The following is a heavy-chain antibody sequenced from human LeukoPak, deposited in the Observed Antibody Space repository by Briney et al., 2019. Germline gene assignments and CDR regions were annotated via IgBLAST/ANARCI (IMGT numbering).Heavy chain of an antibody. CDR3: AKVWSGGYFNS. CDR1: GFTFSSYA. CDR2: IGGSGGTT. V-gene: IGHV3-23*01. D-gene: IGHD3-10*01. J-gene: IGHJ4*02. Sequence: GSLRLSCAASGFTFSSYAMSWVRQAPGKGLEWVSRIGGSGGTTYYADSVKGRFTISRDNSNNTLYLEMNSLRAEDTALYYCAKVWSGGYFNSWGQGTLVTVSS.